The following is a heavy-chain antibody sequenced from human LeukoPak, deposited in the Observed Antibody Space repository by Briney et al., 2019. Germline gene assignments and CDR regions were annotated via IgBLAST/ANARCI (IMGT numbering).Heavy chain of an antibody. D-gene: IGHD3-22*01. CDR2: IYYSGST. CDR1: GGSNSSYY. V-gene: IGHV4-59*01. CDR3: ARHLYYYDSSGYPGSYYYYYGMDV. Sequence: SETLSLTCTVSGGSNSSYYWSWIRQPPGKGLEWIGYIYYSGSTNYNPSLKSRVTISVDTSKNQFSLKLSSVTAADTAVYYCARHLYYYDSSGYPGSYYYYYGMDVWGQGTTVTVSS. J-gene: IGHJ6*02.